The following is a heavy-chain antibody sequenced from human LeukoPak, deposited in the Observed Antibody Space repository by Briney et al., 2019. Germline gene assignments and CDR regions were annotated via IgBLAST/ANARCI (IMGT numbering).Heavy chain of an antibody. CDR2: ISSSGSTI. CDR1: GFTFSSYE. V-gene: IGHV3-48*03. D-gene: IGHD5-18*01. J-gene: IGHJ4*02. CDR3: ARADRDTAMIDY. Sequence: GGSLRLSCAASGFTFSSYEMNWVRQAPGKGLEWVSYISSSGSTIYYADSVKGRFTISRDNAKNSLYLQMNSLRAEDTAVYYCARADRDTAMIDYWGQGTLVTVSS.